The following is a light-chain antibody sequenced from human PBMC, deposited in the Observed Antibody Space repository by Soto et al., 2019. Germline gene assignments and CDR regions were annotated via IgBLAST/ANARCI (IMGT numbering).Light chain of an antibody. J-gene: IGLJ2*01. CDR1: SSDVGGYDF. V-gene: IGLV2-11*01. CDR3: CSYAGDLAL. CDR2: DVS. Sequence: QCVPGHPVSVPGSTGRSVTISCTGTSSDVGGYDFVSCYQQHPGKAPKLMISDVSKRPSGVSDRFSGSKSGNTASLTISALQAEDEADYYCCSYAGDLALFGGGTKSPS.